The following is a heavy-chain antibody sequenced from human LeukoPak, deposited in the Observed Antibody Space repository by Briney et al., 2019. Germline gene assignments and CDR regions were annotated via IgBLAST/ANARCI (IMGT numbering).Heavy chain of an antibody. J-gene: IGHJ6*02. Sequence: GRSLRLSCAASGFTFSSYGMHWVRQAPGKGLECVAVLSYDGSKKYYTDSVKGRFTISRDNSKNTLYLQMNSLRAEDTAVYYCAKDRVGYCGGDCLYGMDVWGQGTTVTVSS. CDR1: GFTFSSYG. V-gene: IGHV3-30*18. CDR2: LSYDGSKK. D-gene: IGHD2-21*02. CDR3: AKDRVGYCGGDCLYGMDV.